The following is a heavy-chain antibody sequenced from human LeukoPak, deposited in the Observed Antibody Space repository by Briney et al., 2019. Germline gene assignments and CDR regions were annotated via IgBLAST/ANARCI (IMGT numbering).Heavy chain of an antibody. Sequence: ASVKVSCKASGYTFTSYYMHWVRQAPGQGLEWMGIINPSGGSTSYAQKFQGRATMTRDTSTSTVYMELSSLRSEDTAVYYCARQSYRGSYLLYWFDPWGQGTLVTVSS. CDR3: ARQSYRGSYLLYWFDP. D-gene: IGHD1-26*01. CDR1: GYTFTSYY. J-gene: IGHJ5*02. V-gene: IGHV1-46*01. CDR2: INPSGGST.